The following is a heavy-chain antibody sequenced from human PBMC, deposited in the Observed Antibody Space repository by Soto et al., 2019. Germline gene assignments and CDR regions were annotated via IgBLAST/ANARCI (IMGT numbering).Heavy chain of an antibody. V-gene: IGHV4-31*03. CDR3: ARDFIAEAPYYYGMDV. J-gene: IGHJ6*02. Sequence: PSETLSLTCTVSGGSISSGGYYWSWIRQHPGKGLEWIGYIYYSGSTYYNPSLKSRVTISVDTSKDQFSLKLSSVTAADTAVYYCARDFIAEAPYYYGMDVWGQGTTVTVSS. CDR2: IYYSGST. CDR1: GGSISSGGYY. D-gene: IGHD3-16*02.